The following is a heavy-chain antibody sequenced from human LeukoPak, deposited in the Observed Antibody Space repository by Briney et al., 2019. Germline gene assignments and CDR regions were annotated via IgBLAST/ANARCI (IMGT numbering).Heavy chain of an antibody. CDR1: GCSISSGGYR. CDR2: IYYSGST. Sequence: PSQTLSLTCPVSGCSISSGGYRWRWIRHHPGKSLEWIGYIYYSGSTYYNPSLKSRVTISVDTSKNQFSLKLSSVTAADTAVYYCAREDSGSSPGNWFDPWGQGTLVTVSS. J-gene: IGHJ5*02. V-gene: IGHV4-31*03. CDR3: AREDSGSSPGNWFDP. D-gene: IGHD3-10*01.